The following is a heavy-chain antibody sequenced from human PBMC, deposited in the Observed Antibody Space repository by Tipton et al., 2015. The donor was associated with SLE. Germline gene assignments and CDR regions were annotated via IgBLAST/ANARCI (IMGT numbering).Heavy chain of an antibody. Sequence: GLVKPSETLSLTCSVSGGSISSYFWSWIRQPPGKGLEWIGYIYDSGTTKYNPSLKGRVTISVDTSKNQFSLRLSSVTAADTAVYYCAGGELRYGDYDFYYWGQGSLVTVSS. CDR2: IYDSGTT. CDR3: AGGELRYGDYDFYY. J-gene: IGHJ4*02. D-gene: IGHD4-17*01. V-gene: IGHV4-59*01. CDR1: GGSISSYF.